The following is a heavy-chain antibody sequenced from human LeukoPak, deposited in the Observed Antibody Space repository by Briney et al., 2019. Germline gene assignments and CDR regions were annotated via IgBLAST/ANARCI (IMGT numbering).Heavy chain of an antibody. CDR3: ARSGSIIAARPLFNAFDI. D-gene: IGHD6-6*01. J-gene: IGHJ3*02. Sequence: SETLSLTCTVSGGSISSSSYYWGWIRQPPGKGLEWIGSIYYSGSTYYNPSLKSRVTISVDTSKNQFSLKLSSVTAADTAVYYCARSGSIIAARPLFNAFDIWGQGTMVTVSS. CDR1: GGSISSSSYY. CDR2: IYYSGST. V-gene: IGHV4-39*07.